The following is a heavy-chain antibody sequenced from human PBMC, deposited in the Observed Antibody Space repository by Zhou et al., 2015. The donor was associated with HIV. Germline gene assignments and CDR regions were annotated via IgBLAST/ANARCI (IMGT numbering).Heavy chain of an antibody. D-gene: IGHD1-26*01. CDR2: ISAYNGNT. CDR1: GGTFTNYG. Sequence: LVQSGTEVRKPGSSVNVSCKASGGTFTNYGISWVRQAPGQGLEWMGWISAYNGNTNYAQKLQGRVTMTTHTSTSTADMELRSLTSDDTAVYYCARDVPGQGASLLDYWGQGTLVTVSS. J-gene: IGHJ4*02. V-gene: IGHV1-18*01. CDR3: ARDVPGQGASLLDY.